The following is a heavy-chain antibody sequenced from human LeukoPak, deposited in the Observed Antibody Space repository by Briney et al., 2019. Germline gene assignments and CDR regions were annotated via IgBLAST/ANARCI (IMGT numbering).Heavy chain of an antibody. Sequence: ASVKVSCKASGYTFTGYYMHWVRQAPGQGLEWMGWINPNSGGTNYAQKFQGRVTMTRDASISTAYMELSSLRSEDTAVYYCARGLLGGGSGSEHDYWGQGTLVTVSS. V-gene: IGHV1-2*02. J-gene: IGHJ4*02. D-gene: IGHD3-10*01. CDR2: INPNSGGT. CDR3: ARGLLGGGSGSEHDY. CDR1: GYTFTGYY.